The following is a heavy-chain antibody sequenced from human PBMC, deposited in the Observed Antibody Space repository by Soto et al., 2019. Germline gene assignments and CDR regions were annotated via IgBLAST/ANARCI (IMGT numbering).Heavy chain of an antibody. J-gene: IGHJ5*02. CDR3: ARVPKSYDSSGSPNWFDP. V-gene: IGHV1-46*01. D-gene: IGHD3-22*01. CDR2: INPSGGST. CDR1: GYTLTSFY. Sequence: SSGKVSYKASGYTLTSFYMHWVQQAPGQGLEWMGIINPSGGSTSYAQKFQGRVTMTRDTSTSTVYMELSSLRSEDTAVYYCARVPKSYDSSGSPNWFDPWGQGTLVTVSS.